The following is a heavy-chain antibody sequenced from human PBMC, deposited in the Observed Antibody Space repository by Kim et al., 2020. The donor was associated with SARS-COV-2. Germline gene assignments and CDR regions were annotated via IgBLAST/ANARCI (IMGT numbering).Heavy chain of an antibody. CDR2: IHPSGSA. Sequence: SETLSLTCAVYGASFSGYYWSWIRQSPGKRLEWIGEIHPSGSASYNPSLQSRVSIFIDTSKSHMSLRLTSVTAADTAVYFCARGQDTAKTGYWGQGTLVT. V-gene: IGHV4-34*01. D-gene: IGHD5-18*01. CDR1: GASFSGYY. CDR3: ARGQDTAKTGY. J-gene: IGHJ4*02.